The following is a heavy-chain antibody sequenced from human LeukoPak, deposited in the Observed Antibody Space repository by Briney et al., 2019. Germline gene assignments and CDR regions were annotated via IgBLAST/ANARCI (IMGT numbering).Heavy chain of an antibody. Sequence: ASETLSLTCAVYGGSFSGYDWTWIRQPPGKGLEWIGEINHSGSNNYNPSLKSRVTISEDTSKNQFSLKLSSVTAADTAVYYCARRCSDGTCYSNDAFDIWGQGTMVTVSS. CDR2: INHSGSN. CDR3: ARRCSDGTCYSNDAFDI. D-gene: IGHD2-15*01. V-gene: IGHV4-34*01. CDR1: GGSFSGYD. J-gene: IGHJ3*02.